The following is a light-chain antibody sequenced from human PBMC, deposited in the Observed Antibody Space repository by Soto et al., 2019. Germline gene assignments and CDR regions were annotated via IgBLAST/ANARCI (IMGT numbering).Light chain of an antibody. J-gene: IGKJ2*01. Sequence: DIQMTQSPSSVAASVGDGVSISCRASQSISSYLNWYQQKPGKAPKLLIYAASSLQSGVPSRFSGSGSGTDFTLTISNLQPEDFATYYCQQSYSTPYTFGQGTKLEIK. V-gene: IGKV1-39*01. CDR2: AAS. CDR1: QSISSY. CDR3: QQSYSTPYT.